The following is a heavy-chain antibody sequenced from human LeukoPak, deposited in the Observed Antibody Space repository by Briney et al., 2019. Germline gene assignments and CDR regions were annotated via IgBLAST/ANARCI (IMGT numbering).Heavy chain of an antibody. D-gene: IGHD2-21*01. CDR2: INPNSGGT. Sequence: ASVKVSCKASGYTFNDNHMYWIRQAPGQGPECMGWINPNSGGTNYAQKFQGRITMTRDTSISTAYMELSRLTSDDTAIYFCARELWRNAFDIWGQGTIVTVSP. CDR1: GYTFNDNH. V-gene: IGHV1-2*02. CDR3: ARELWRNAFDI. J-gene: IGHJ3*02.